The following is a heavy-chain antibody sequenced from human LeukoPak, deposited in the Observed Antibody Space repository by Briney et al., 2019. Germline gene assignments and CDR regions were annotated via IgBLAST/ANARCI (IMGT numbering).Heavy chain of an antibody. CDR2: IRSKAYGGTT. J-gene: IGHJ3*02. V-gene: IGHV3-49*03. Sequence: GGSLRLSCTASGFTFGDYAMSWFRQAPGKGLEWVGFIRSKAYGGTTEYAASVKGRFTISRDDSKSIAYLQMNSLKTEDTAVYYCTRVRLEREPPRADAFDIWGQGTMVTVSS. D-gene: IGHD1-26*01. CDR1: GFTFGDYA. CDR3: TRVRLEREPPRADAFDI.